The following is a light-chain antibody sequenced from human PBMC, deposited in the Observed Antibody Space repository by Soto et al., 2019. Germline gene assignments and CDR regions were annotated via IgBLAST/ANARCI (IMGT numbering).Light chain of an antibody. J-gene: IGLJ1*01. CDR2: EGS. CDR1: SGDVGSYSH. Sequence: QSVLTQPASVSGSPGQSITIACTGTSGDVGSYSHVSWYQQHPGKAPRLIIYEGSKRPSGVSHRFSASRSDKTASLTISGLQAEDEADYYCCSYELSSSYVFGTGTKVTVL. V-gene: IGLV2-23*01. CDR3: CSYELSSSYV.